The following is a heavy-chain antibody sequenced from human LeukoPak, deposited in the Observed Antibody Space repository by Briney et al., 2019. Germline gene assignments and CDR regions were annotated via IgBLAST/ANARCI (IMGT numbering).Heavy chain of an antibody. J-gene: IGHJ4*02. V-gene: IGHV3-11*01. D-gene: IGHD3-22*01. CDR3: ARGDPYDTTGYPSDY. CDR2: ISSHGSSI. Sequence: GGSLRLSCAASGFTSSDYYMSWIRQAQGKGLEWVAFISSHGSSIFYADSVRDRFTISRDNTRNTLYLQMNSLTADDTAVYYCARGDPYDTTGYPSDYWGQGTLVTVSS. CDR1: GFTSSDYY.